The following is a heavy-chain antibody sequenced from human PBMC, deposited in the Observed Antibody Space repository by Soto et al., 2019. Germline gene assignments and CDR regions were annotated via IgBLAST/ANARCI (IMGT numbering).Heavy chain of an antibody. V-gene: IGHV4-61*08. CDR1: GGSISSGGYY. J-gene: IGHJ4*02. D-gene: IGHD4-17*01. Sequence: PSETLSLTCTVSGGSISSGGYYWSWIRQHPGKGLEWIGYIYYSGSTNYNPSLKSRVTISVDTSKNQFSLKLSSVTAADTAVYYCARHSNTQDYGDYRFDYWGQGTLVTVSS. CDR3: ARHSNTQDYGDYRFDY. CDR2: IYYSGST.